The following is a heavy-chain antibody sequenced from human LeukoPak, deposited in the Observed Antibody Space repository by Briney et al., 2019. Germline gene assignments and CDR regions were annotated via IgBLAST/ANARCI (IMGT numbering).Heavy chain of an antibody. CDR1: GFTFSSYA. J-gene: IGHJ4*02. V-gene: IGHV3-23*01. D-gene: IGHD3-22*01. Sequence: GGSLRLSCAASGFTFSSYAMSWVRQAPGKGLEWVSAISGSSGSTYYADSVKGRFTISRDNSKNTLYLQMNSLRAEDTAVYYCAKDSTYYYDSSGYPYFDYWGQGTLVTVSS. CDR3: AKDSTYYYDSSGYPYFDY. CDR2: ISGSSGST.